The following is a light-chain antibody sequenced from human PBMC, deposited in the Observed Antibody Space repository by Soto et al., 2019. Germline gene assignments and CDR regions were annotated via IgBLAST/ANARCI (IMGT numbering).Light chain of an antibody. CDR3: QKFNKWPWT. CDR2: DAS. J-gene: IGKJ1*01. V-gene: IGKV3-15*01. CDR1: ESVGSN. Sequence: IVMTQSPVTLSASPGERATLSCRASESVGSNLAWYQQKPGQPPRLLIYDASMRETGVPPRFSGSGSGSEFTLAIRNLQSEDFAIYFCQKFNKWPWTSGQGTKVDIK.